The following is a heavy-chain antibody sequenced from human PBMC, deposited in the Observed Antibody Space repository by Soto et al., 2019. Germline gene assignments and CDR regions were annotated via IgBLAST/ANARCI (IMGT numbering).Heavy chain of an antibody. CDR3: TRGLGAASGYYYTYDLDV. CDR2: SKNKVNSYYT. CDR1: GFSFSDHY. Sequence: GGSLRLSCVASGFSFSDHYMDWVRQAPGKGLEWVGRSKNKVNSYYTEYAASVKGRFTISRDHSRNSLYLYMNSLRTEDTATYYCTRGLGAASGYYYTYDLDVWGQGTTVTVSS. D-gene: IGHD3-3*01. J-gene: IGHJ6*02. V-gene: IGHV3-72*01.